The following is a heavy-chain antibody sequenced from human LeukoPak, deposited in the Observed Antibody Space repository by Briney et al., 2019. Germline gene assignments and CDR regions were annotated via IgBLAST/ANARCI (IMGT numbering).Heavy chain of an antibody. V-gene: IGHV3-33*06. D-gene: IGHD3-22*01. CDR3: AKGAFTMIVGNWFDP. CDR1: GFTFSSYG. Sequence: PGRSLRLSCAASGFTFSSYGMHWVRQAPGKGLEWVAVIWYDGSNKYYADSVKGRFTISRDNSKNTLYLQMNSLRAEDTAVYYCAKGAFTMIVGNWFDPWGQGTLVTVSS. CDR2: IWYDGSNK. J-gene: IGHJ5*02.